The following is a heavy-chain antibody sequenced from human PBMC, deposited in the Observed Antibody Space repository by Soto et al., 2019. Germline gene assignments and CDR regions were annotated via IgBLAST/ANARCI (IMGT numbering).Heavy chain of an antibody. D-gene: IGHD1-26*01. Sequence: QVQLVQSGAEVKKPGSSVKVSYKASGGTFSSYAISWVRQAPGQGLEWMGGIIPIFGTANYAQKFQGRVTITADESTSTAYMELSSLRSEDTAVYYCARGGSGSPEAYYYYGMDVWGQGTTVTVSS. V-gene: IGHV1-69*01. CDR3: ARGGSGSPEAYYYYGMDV. CDR2: IIPIFGTA. J-gene: IGHJ6*02. CDR1: GGTFSSYA.